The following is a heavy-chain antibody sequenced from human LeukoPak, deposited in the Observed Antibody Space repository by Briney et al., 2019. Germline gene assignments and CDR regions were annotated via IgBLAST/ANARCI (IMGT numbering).Heavy chain of an antibody. CDR3: ARVKRSWDFNY. V-gene: IGHV3-21*04. CDR1: GFTFSSYS. CDR2: ISDSGGSA. D-gene: IGHD1-26*01. Sequence: GGSLRLSCAASGFTFSSYSMNWVRQAPGKGLEWVSAISDSGGSAYYADSVKGRFTISRDNAKNSLYLQMNSLRAEDTALYHCARVKRSWDFNYWGQGTLVTVSS. J-gene: IGHJ4*02.